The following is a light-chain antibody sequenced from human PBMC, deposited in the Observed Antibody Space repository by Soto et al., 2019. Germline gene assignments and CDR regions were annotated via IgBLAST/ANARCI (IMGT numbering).Light chain of an antibody. CDR1: QSVRTY. V-gene: IGKV3-11*01. CDR2: DAS. CDR3: QQRSNWPIT. Sequence: EIVLTQSPATLSLSPGERATLSCRASQSVRTYLAWYQQKPGQAPRLLISDASNRATGIPARFSGSGSGTDFTLTISSLEPEDFAVYYCQQRSNWPITFGQGTRLETK. J-gene: IGKJ5*01.